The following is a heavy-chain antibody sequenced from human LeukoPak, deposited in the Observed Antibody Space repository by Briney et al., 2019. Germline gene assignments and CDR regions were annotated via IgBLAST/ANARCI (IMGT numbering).Heavy chain of an antibody. D-gene: IGHD4-23*01. V-gene: IGHV1-69*05. CDR2: IIPIFGTA. J-gene: IGHJ4*02. Sequence: SVKVSCRASGGTFSSYAISWVRQAPGQGLEWMGGIIPIFGTANYAQKFQGRVTITTDESTSTAYMELSSLRSEDTAVYYCASISDDYGGNSGRGYWGQGTLVTVSS. CDR1: GGTFSSYA. CDR3: ASISDDYGGNSGRGY.